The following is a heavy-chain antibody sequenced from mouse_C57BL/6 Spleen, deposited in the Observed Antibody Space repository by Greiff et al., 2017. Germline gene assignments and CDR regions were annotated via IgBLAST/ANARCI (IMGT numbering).Heavy chain of an antibody. V-gene: IGHV1-69*01. CDR2: IDPSDSST. Sequence: QVQLQQPGAELVMPGASVKLSCKASGYTFTSYWMHWVKQRPGQGLEWIGEIDPSDSSTNYNQKFKGKSTLTVDKSSSTAYMQISSLTSEDSAVYYCARGEVYYYGSPWFAYWGQGTLVTVSA. CDR3: ARGEVYYYGSPWFAY. D-gene: IGHD1-1*01. CDR1: GYTFTSYW. J-gene: IGHJ3*01.